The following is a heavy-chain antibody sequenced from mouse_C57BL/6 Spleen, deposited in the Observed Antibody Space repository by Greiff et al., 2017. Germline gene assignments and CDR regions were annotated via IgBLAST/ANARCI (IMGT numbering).Heavy chain of an antibody. V-gene: IGHV1-9*01. Sequence: QVQLKQSGAELMKPGASVKLSCKATGYTFTGYWIEWVKQRPGHGLEWIGEILPGSGSTNYNEKFKGKATFTADTSSNTAYMQLSSLTTEDSAIYYCARGGFITTVVARVYYFDYWGQGTTLTVSS. CDR3: ARGGFITTVVARVYYFDY. D-gene: IGHD1-1*01. CDR1: GYTFTGYW. J-gene: IGHJ2*01. CDR2: ILPGSGST.